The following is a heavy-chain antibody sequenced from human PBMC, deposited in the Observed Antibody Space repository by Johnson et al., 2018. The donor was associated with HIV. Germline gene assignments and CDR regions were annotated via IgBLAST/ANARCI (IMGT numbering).Heavy chain of an antibody. J-gene: IGHJ3*02. V-gene: IGHV3-66*02. D-gene: IGHD3-22*01. CDR1: GFTVSSNY. CDR3: AKTLFAGGYYLRQDALHI. Sequence: VQLVESGGGVVQPGRSLRLSCAASGFTVSSNYMSWVRQAPGKGLEWVSGIPWNGGSTAYADSVTGRFSISRDNAKNSLYLQMNSLRAEDTAVYFCAKTLFAGGYYLRQDALHIWGQGTVVTVS. CDR2: IPWNGGST.